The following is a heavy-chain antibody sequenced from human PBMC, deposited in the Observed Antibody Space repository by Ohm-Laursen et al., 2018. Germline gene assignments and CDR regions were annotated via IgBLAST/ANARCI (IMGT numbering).Heavy chain of an antibody. CDR1: GFTFDDYA. D-gene: IGHD3-10*01. CDR2: ISWNSGII. J-gene: IGHJ6*02. V-gene: IGHV3-9*01. CDR3: AKDSSGGYYGMHV. Sequence: SLRLSCAASGFTFDDYAMHWVRQAPGKGLEWVSGISWNSGIIGYADSVKGRFTISRDNAKNSLYLQMNSLRAEDTALYYCAKDSSGGYYGMHVWGQGTTVTVSS.